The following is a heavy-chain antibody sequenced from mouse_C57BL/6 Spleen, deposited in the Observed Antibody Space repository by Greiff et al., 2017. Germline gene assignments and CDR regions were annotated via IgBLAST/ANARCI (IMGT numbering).Heavy chain of an antibody. CDR1: GYTFTDYE. V-gene: IGHV1-15*01. D-gene: IGHD2-5*01. CDR3: TRREYSNYGY. Sequence: QVQLQQSGAELVRPGASVTLSCKASGYTFTDYEMHWVKQTPVHGLEWIGAIDPETGGTAYNQKFKGKAILTADKSSSPAYMELRRLTSEDSAVYYCTRREYSNYGYWGQGTTLTVSS. CDR2: IDPETGGT. J-gene: IGHJ2*01.